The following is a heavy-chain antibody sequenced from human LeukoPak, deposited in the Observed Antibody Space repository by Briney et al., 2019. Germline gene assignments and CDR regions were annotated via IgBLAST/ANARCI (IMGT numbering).Heavy chain of an antibody. CDR1: GCSISRYY. D-gene: IGHD6-13*01. CDR2: IYYSGST. V-gene: IGHV4-59*01. CDR3: AREDKSSWFDY. J-gene: IGHJ4*02. Sequence: SETLSPTCPVSGCSISRYYWSWIRPPPGKGLEWIGYIYYSGSTNYNPSLRSRVTISVDTSKNQFSLKLSSVTAADTAVYYCAREDKSSWFDYWGQGTLVTVSS.